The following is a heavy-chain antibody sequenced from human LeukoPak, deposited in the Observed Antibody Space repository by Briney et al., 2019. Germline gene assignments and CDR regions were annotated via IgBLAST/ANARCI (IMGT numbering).Heavy chain of an antibody. V-gene: IGHV4-59*01. CDR1: GGSISSYY. J-gene: IGHJ3*02. CDR3: ARNYYDSSGYYYIAAFDI. D-gene: IGHD3-22*01. CDR2: IYYSGST. Sequence: SETLSLTCTVSGGSISSYYWSWIRQPPGKGLEWIGYIYYSGSTNYNPSLKSRVTISVDTSKNQFSLKLSSVTAADTAVYYCARNYYDSSGYYYIAAFDIWGQGTMVTVSS.